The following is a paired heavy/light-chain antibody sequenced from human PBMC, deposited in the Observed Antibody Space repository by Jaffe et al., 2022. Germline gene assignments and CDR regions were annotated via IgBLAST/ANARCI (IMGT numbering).Heavy chain of an antibody. D-gene: IGHD3-10*01. CDR3: ARGVDY. CDR1: GYSISSGYY. J-gene: IGHJ4*02. CDR2: INHSGST. Sequence: QVQLQESGPGLVKPSETLSLTCAVSGYSISSGYYWGWIRQPPGKGLEWIGSINHSGSTNYNPSLKSRVTISVDTSKNQFSLKLSSVTAADTAVYYCARGVDYWGQGTLVTVSS. V-gene: IGHV4-38-2*01.
Light chain of an antibody. Sequence: EIVMTQSPATLSVSPGDRATLSCRASQSVSTNVAWSQQKPGQAPRLLIYGASTRATGIPAKFSGSGSGTEFTLTISSLQSEDFAVYYCQQYKNWPWTFGQGTKVEIK. J-gene: IGKJ1*01. CDR2: GAS. V-gene: IGKV3D-15*01. CDR1: QSVSTN. CDR3: QQYKNWPWT.